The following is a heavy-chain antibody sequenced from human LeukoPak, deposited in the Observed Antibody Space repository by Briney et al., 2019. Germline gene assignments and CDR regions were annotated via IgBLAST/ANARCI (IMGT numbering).Heavy chain of an antibody. CDR2: IYSGGST. D-gene: IGHD6-13*01. Sequence: TGGSLRLSCAASGFTVSSNYMSWVRQAPGKGLEWVSVIYSGGSTYYADSVKGRFTTSRDNSKNTLYLQMNSLRAEDTAVYYCARDLVRQQLVNYFDYWGQGTLVTVSS. CDR3: ARDLVRQQLVNYFDY. CDR1: GFTVSSNY. V-gene: IGHV3-66*01. J-gene: IGHJ4*02.